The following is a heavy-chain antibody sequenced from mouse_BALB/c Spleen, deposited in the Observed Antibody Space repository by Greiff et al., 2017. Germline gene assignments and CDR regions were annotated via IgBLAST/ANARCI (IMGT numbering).Heavy chain of an antibody. CDR3: AREAYKYYFDY. D-gene: IGHD6-5*01. Sequence: DLVKPGASVKLSCKASGYTFTSYWINWIKQRPGQGLEWIGRIAPGSGSTYYNEMFKGKATLTVDTSSSTAYIQLSSLSSEDSAVYCCAREAYKYYFDYWGQGTTLTVSS. CDR1: GYTFTSYW. CDR2: IAPGSGST. V-gene: IGHV1S41*01. J-gene: IGHJ2*01.